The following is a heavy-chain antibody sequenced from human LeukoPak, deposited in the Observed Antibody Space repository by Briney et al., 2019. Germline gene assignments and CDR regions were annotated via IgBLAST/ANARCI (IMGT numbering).Heavy chain of an antibody. D-gene: IGHD3/OR15-3a*01. CDR3: AKVGIFGLVTYYFDY. V-gene: IGHV3-9*01. CDR1: GFTFDEYA. CDR2: ISWNSGLI. Sequence: PGGSLRLSCAVSGFTFDEYAMHWVRQAPGKGLEWVSGISWNSGLIDYADSAKGRFTISRDNAKNSLYLQMNSLKAEDTAFYYCAKVGIFGLVTYYFDYWGQGTLVTVSS. J-gene: IGHJ4*02.